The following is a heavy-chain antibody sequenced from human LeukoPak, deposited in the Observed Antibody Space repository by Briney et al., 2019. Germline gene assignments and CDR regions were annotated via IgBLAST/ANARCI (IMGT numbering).Heavy chain of an antibody. CDR3: AKGIRSGSYAGWFDY. J-gene: IGHJ4*02. Sequence: GGSLRLSCAASGFTFSSYAMSWVRQAPGKGLEWASAISGSGGSTYYADSVKGRFTISRDNSKNTLYLQMNSLRAEDTAVYYCAKGIRSGSYAGWFDYWGQGTLVTVSS. CDR1: GFTFSSYA. CDR2: ISGSGGST. V-gene: IGHV3-23*01. D-gene: IGHD3-10*01.